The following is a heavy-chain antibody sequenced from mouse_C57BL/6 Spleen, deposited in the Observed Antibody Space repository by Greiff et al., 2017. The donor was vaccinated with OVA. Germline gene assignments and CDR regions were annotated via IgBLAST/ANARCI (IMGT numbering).Heavy chain of an antibody. CDR2: IDPSDSYT. J-gene: IGHJ3*01. Sequence: QVQLQQPGAELVMPGASVKLSCKASGYTFTSYWMHWVKQRPGQGLEWIGEIDPSDSYTNYNQKFKGKSTLTVDKSSSTAYMQRSSLTSEDSAVYYCARRGQGGFAYWGQGTLVTVSA. CDR1: GYTFTSYW. V-gene: IGHV1-69*01. CDR3: ARRGQGGFAY.